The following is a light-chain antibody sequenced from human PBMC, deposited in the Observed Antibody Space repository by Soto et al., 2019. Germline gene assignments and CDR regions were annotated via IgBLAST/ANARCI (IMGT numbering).Light chain of an antibody. V-gene: IGKV3-20*01. CDR3: QQYISSPLT. Sequence: EIVMTQSTRTLSLSPGEGATLSCSASRSINSNFLAWYQQKPGQAPSLLTYGASSRATDVPDRFSASGSGTDFALTISRLEPEDVAVYYCQQYISSPLTFGGGTKVDIK. CDR2: GAS. CDR1: RSINSNF. J-gene: IGKJ4*01.